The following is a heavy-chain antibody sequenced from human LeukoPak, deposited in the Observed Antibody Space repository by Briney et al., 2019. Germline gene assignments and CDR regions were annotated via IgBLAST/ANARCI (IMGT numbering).Heavy chain of an antibody. CDR3: ASGRVWFGEPYYFDY. CDR2: IYHSGST. D-gene: IGHD3-10*01. J-gene: IGHJ4*02. V-gene: IGHV4-4*02. CDR1: GGSLSSSNW. Sequence: SETLSLTCAVSGGSLSSSNWWSWVRQPPGKGLEWIGEIYHSGSTNYNPSLKSRVTISVDKSKNQFSLKLSSVTAADTAVYYCASGRVWFGEPYYFDYWGQGTLVTVSS.